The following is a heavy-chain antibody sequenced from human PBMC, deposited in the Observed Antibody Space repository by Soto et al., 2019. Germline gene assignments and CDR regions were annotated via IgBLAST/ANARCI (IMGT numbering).Heavy chain of an antibody. Sequence: GESLKISCKGSGYSFTSYWIGWVRQMPGKGLEWMGIIYPGDSDTRYSPSFQGQVTISADKSISTAYLQWSSLKASDTAMYYCARSNYYDYSSGYHPTLGDVCGQGNTVTVSS. CDR1: GYSFTSYW. CDR3: ARSNYYDYSSGYHPTLGDV. J-gene: IGHJ6*02. D-gene: IGHD3-22*01. V-gene: IGHV5-51*01. CDR2: IYPGDSDT.